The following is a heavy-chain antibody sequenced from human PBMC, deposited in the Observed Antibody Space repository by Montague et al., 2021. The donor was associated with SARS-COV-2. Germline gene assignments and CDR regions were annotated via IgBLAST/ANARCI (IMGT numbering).Heavy chain of an antibody. Sequence: SLRLPCAASGFTFSTYAMSWVRQAPGKGLEWVSRVSSIGGSTFYXDSAKGRFAVSRDNSKNTLYPQMNSLRAEDTAVYYCAKDLEQWLVGRDYFDYWGQGTLVTVSS. CDR3: AKDLEQWLVGRDYFDY. V-gene: IGHV3-23*01. CDR1: GFTFSTYA. CDR2: VSSIGGST. D-gene: IGHD6-19*01. J-gene: IGHJ4*02.